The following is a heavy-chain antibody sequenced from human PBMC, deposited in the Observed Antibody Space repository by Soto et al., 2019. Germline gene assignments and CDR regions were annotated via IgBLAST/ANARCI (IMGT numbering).Heavy chain of an antibody. CDR2: ISGSGGST. CDR3: AKDYDILTGYSVPYYYGMDV. D-gene: IGHD3-9*01. V-gene: IGHV3-23*01. J-gene: IGHJ6*02. CDR1: GFTFSSYA. Sequence: GGSLRLSCAASGFTFSSYAMSWVRQAPGKGLEWVSAISGSGGSTYYADSVKGRFTISRDNSKNTLYLQMNSLRAEDTAVYYCAKDYDILTGYSVPYYYGMDVWGQGTTVTVSS.